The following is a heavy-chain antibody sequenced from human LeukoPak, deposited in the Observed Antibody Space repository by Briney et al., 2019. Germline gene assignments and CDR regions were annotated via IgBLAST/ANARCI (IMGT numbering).Heavy chain of an antibody. D-gene: IGHD3-10*01. CDR2: NYPGDSNT. CDR3: ARMSRGVIADFDS. J-gene: IGHJ4*02. Sequence: GESLKISCKGSGYSFTDYWIGWVRQMPGKGLXXXXINYPGDSNTRYSPAFPGQVTISADRSISTAYLQWSSLKASDTAMYYCARMSRGVIADFDSWGQGTLVTVSS. V-gene: IGHV5-51*01. CDR1: GYSFTDYW.